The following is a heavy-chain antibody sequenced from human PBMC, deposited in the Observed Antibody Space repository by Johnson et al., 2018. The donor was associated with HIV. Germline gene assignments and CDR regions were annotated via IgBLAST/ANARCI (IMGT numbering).Heavy chain of an antibody. D-gene: IGHD2-15*01. CDR3: AREGVEGAFDI. V-gene: IGHV3-7*05. J-gene: IGHJ3*02. Sequence: VQLVESGGGLVQPGGSLRLSCAASGFTFSSYCMSWVRQAPGKGLEWVANIKQDGSEKYYVDSVKGRFTISRDNAKNSLYLQMNSLRAEDTAVYYCAREGVEGAFDIWGQGTMVTVSS. CDR2: IKQDGSEK. CDR1: GFTFSSYC.